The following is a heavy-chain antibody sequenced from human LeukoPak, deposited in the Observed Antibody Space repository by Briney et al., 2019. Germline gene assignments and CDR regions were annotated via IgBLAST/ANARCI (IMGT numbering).Heavy chain of an antibody. CDR1: GGSFSGYY. J-gene: IGHJ4*02. CDR3: ARVKFDY. Sequence: SETLSLTCAVYGGSFSGYYWRWIRKPPGKGLEWIGEINHSGSTNYNPSLKSRVTISVDTSKNQFSLKLSSVTAADTAVYYCARVKFDYWGQGTLVTVSS. CDR2: INHSGST. V-gene: IGHV4-34*01.